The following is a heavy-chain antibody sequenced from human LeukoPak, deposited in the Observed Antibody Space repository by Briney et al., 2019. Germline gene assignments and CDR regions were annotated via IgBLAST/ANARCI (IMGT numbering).Heavy chain of an antibody. CDR2: ISYDGTNK. CDR3: VRDPVRSGRSQLDF. V-gene: IGHV3-30*04. CDR1: GFTFSDYA. Sequence: GGSLTLLCAASGFTFSDYAMHWVRQAPGKGLEWVALISYDGTNKYYADSVRGRFTNSRDKSKNTLYLQMNSLRAEDTATYYCVRDPVRSGRSQLDFWGQGSLVSVSS. D-gene: IGHD6-19*01. J-gene: IGHJ4*02.